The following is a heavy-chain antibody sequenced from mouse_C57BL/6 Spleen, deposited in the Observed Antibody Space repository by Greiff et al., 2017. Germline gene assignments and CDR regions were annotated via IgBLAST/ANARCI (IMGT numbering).Heavy chain of an antibody. CDR2: ILPGSGST. D-gene: IGHD3-1*01. J-gene: IGHJ3*01. CDR3: ATGTARGRGFAY. Sequence: QVQLQQSGAELMKPGASVKLSCKATGYTFTGYWIEWVKQRPGHGLEWIGEILPGSGSTNYNEKFKGKATFTADTSSNTAYMQLSSLTTEDSAIYYCATGTARGRGFAYWGQGTLVTVSA. V-gene: IGHV1-9*01. CDR1: GYTFTGYW.